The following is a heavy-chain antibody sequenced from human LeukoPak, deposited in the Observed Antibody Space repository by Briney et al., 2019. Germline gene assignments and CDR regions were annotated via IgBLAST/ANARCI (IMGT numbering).Heavy chain of an antibody. J-gene: IGHJ6*02. CDR1: GFTFSDYY. CDR3: AMGDYYYYYGMDV. CDR2: ISTSGTTK. Sequence: GGSLRLSCAASGFTFSDYYMNWIRQAPGKGLEGVSYISTSGTTKYYADSVKGRFTISRDNAKNSLYLQMNSLRAEDTAVYYCAMGDYYYYYGMDVWGQGTTVTVSS. V-gene: IGHV3-11*01.